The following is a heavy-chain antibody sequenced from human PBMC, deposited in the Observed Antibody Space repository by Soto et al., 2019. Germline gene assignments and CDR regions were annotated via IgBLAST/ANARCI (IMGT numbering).Heavy chain of an antibody. CDR2: ISGSGRST. V-gene: IGHV3-23*01. D-gene: IGHD3-16*01. Sequence: GGSLRLSCAASGFTFSSFAMSWVRLAPEKGLEWVTGISGSGRSTFYADSVKGRFTISRDNSKNTLYLQMNSLRAEDTAIYYCAKGPLSGGFFDWSAGSLVTVSS. J-gene: IGHJ4*02. CDR3: AKGPLSGGFFD. CDR1: GFTFSSFA.